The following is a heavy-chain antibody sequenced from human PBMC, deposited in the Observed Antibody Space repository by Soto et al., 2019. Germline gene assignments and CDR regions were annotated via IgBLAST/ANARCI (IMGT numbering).Heavy chain of an antibody. CDR2: TYYRSKWYN. D-gene: IGHD6-13*01. Sequence: QVQLQQSGPGLVKPSQTLSLTCAISGDSVSSNSAAWNWIRQSPSRGLEWLGRTYYRSKWYNDYAVSVKSRITINPDTSKNQFSLQLNSVTPEDTAVYYCARDQGVNSSSWYGSHYYYYGMDVWGQGTTVTVSS. CDR1: GDSVSSNSAA. V-gene: IGHV6-1*01. CDR3: ARDQGVNSSSWYGSHYYYYGMDV. J-gene: IGHJ6*02.